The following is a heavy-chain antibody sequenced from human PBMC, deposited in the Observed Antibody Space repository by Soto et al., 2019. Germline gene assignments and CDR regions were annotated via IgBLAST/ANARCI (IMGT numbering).Heavy chain of an antibody. CDR2: ISSSSSYI. CDR1: GFTFSSYS. CDR3: ARGTSNYGDYLGYYYMDV. J-gene: IGHJ6*03. V-gene: IGHV3-21*01. Sequence: GGSLRLSCAASGFTFSSYSMNWVRQAPGKGLEWVSSISSSSSYIYYADSVKGRFTISRDNAKNSLYLQMNSLRAEDTAVYYCARGTSNYGDYLGYYYMDVWGKGTTVTVSS. D-gene: IGHD4-17*01.